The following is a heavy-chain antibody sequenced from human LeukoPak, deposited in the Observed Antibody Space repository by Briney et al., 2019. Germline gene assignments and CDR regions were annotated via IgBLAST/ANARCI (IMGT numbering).Heavy chain of an antibody. V-gene: IGHV3-7*01. CDR3: AREDHSNYNY. CDR1: GFTFSNAW. J-gene: IGHJ4*02. CDR2: IKQDGGEK. D-gene: IGHD4-11*01. Sequence: PGRSLRLSCAASGFTFSNAWMSWVRQAPGRGLEWVANIKQDGGEKFYVDSVKGRFTISRDNAKNSLYLQMDSLRAEDTAVYYCAREDHSNYNYWGQGTLVTVSS.